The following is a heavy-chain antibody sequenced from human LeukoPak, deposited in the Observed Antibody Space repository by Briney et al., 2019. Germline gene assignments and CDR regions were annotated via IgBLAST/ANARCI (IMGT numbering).Heavy chain of an antibody. J-gene: IGHJ3*02. CDR2: IDIDGSST. Sequence: TGGSLRLSCAASGFTFNSYWMHWVRQAPGKGLVWVSRIDIDGSSTIYADSVKGRFTISRDNAKNTLYLQINSLRAEDTAVYYCARGGHDHAFDIWGQGTGVTVSS. CDR1: GFTFNSYW. CDR3: ARGGHDHAFDI. D-gene: IGHD1-1*01. V-gene: IGHV3-74*01.